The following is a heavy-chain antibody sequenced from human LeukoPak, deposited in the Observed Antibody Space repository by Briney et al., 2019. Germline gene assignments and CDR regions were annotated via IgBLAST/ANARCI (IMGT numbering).Heavy chain of an antibody. J-gene: IGHJ4*02. Sequence: PSETLSLTCTVSGGSISSYYWSWIRQRPGQGLEWIGYIYYSGSTNYNPSLKGRVTISVDTSKNQFSLKLSSVTAADTAVYYCAREPILWGQGTLVTVSS. CDR3: AREPIL. CDR2: IYYSGST. V-gene: IGHV4-59*01. CDR1: GGSISSYY.